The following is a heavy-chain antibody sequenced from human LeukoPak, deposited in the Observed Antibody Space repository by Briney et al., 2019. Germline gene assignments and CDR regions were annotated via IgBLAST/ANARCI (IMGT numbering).Heavy chain of an antibody. CDR2: IWYDGSNK. CDR3: AREGPRARDYGGSPMIYAFDI. Sequence: GGSLRLSCAASGFTFSSYGMHWVRQAPGKGLEWVAVIWYDGSNKYYADSVKGRFTISRDNSKNTLYLQMNSLRAEDTAVYYCAREGPRARDYGGSPMIYAFDIWAKGQWSPSLQ. D-gene: IGHD4-23*01. V-gene: IGHV3-33*01. J-gene: IGHJ3*02. CDR1: GFTFSSYG.